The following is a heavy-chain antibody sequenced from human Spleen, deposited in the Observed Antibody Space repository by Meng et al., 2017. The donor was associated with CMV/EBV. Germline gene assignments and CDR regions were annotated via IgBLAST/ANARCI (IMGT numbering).Heavy chain of an antibody. CDR1: GFTLNNHE. CDR3: ARDFPDS. J-gene: IGHJ5*01. V-gene: IGHV3-48*03. CDR2: ISASGFSI. Sequence: GESLKISCAVSGFTLNNHEMNWVRQAPGKGLEWVSYISASGFSIYYADSVKGRFTTSRDNAKNSLYLQMNSLRAEDTAVYYCARDFPDSWGQGTLVTVSS.